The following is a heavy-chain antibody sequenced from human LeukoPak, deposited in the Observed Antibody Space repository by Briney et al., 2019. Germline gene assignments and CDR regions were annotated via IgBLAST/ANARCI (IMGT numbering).Heavy chain of an antibody. Sequence: PSETLSLTCTVSGGSISSYYWSWIRQPPGKGLEWIGYIYYSGSTNYNPSLKSRVTISVDTSKNQFSLKLSSVTAADTAVYYCARDRSSSSWYYFDYWGQGTLVTVSS. CDR2: IYYSGST. CDR3: ARDRSSSSWYYFDY. D-gene: IGHD6-13*01. J-gene: IGHJ4*02. CDR1: GGSISSYY. V-gene: IGHV4-59*12.